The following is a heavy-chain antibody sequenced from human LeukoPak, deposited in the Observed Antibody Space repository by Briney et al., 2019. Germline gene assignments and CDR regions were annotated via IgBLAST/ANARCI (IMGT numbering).Heavy chain of an antibody. J-gene: IGHJ3*02. CDR1: GYTFTSYG. CDR2: ISAYNGNT. Sequence: ASVKVSCKASGYTFTSYGISWVRQAPGQGLEWMGWISAYNGNTNYAQKFQGRVTITADKSTSTAYMELSSLRSEDTAVYYCARARYYYDSSGYPAYDAFDIWGQGTMVTVSS. V-gene: IGHV1-18*01. CDR3: ARARYYYDSSGYPAYDAFDI. D-gene: IGHD3-22*01.